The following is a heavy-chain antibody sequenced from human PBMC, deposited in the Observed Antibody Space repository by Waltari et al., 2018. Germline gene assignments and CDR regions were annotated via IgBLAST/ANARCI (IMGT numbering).Heavy chain of an antibody. CDR3: ATRLVAAGTNFDY. CDR1: GDSINSTSYY. Sequence: QLQLQESGPGLVKPSETLSLSCTVFGDSINSTSYYWGWVRQPPGKGLEWVGRIYSSGSTYYHPSLESRLTISLDTSKNHYSLRLSSVSAADTAVYYCATRLVAAGTNFDYWGQGSLVTVSS. J-gene: IGHJ4*02. CDR2: IYSSGST. V-gene: IGHV4-39*02. D-gene: IGHD1-7*01.